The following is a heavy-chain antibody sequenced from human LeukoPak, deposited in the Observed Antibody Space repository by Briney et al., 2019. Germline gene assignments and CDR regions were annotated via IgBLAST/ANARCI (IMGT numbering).Heavy chain of an antibody. CDR3: AKDYCRDGNCPFPFLDS. D-gene: IGHD2-15*01. J-gene: IGHJ4*02. CDR1: GFTLTNHG. CDR2: ITGTGGK. Sequence: GGSLRLSCAVSGFTLTNHGVSWVRQAPGKGLEWVSIITGTGGKYYGDSVKGRFVLSRDNSKNTVYMQMSSLRAEDTATYYCAKDYCRDGNCPFPFLDSWGQGAQVTVSS. V-gene: IGHV3-23*01.